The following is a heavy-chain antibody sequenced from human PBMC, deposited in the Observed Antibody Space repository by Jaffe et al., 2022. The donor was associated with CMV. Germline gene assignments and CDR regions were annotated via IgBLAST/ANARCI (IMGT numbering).Heavy chain of an antibody. J-gene: IGHJ6*03. CDR3: ARVYYYGSGSYYKGIYYYYMDV. CDR1: GGSFSGYY. V-gene: IGHV4-34*01. D-gene: IGHD3-10*01. Sequence: QVQLQQWGAGLLKPSETLSLTCAVYGGSFSGYYWSWIRQPPGKGLEWIGEINHSGSTNYNPSLKSRVTISVDTSKNQFSLKLSSVTAADTAVYYCARVYYYGSGSYYKGIYYYYMDVWGKGTTVTVSS. CDR2: INHSGST.